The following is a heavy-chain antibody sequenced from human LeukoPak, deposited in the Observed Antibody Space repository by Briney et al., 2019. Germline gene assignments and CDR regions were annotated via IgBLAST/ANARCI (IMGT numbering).Heavy chain of an antibody. CDR2: TYYRSKRNH. Sequence: SQTLSLTCAISGDSVSSNRVAWIWIRQSPTRGLEWLGRTYYRSKRNHDYGDFARGRITIYADTSKTAFHLHLNSVTPDGTAVYYGAMDNGGDLFLDKGGQGTLLTVS. V-gene: IGHV6-1*01. D-gene: IGHD1-1*01. CDR1: GDSVSSNRVA. CDR3: AMDNGGDLFLDK. J-gene: IGHJ4*02.